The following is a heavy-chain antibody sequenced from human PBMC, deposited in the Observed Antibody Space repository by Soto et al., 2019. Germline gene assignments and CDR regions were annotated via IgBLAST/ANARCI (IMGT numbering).Heavy chain of an antibody. CDR2: IYDGDSA. CDR1: GGSIISSSYY. D-gene: IGHD3-22*01. Sequence: TLEILSLTCTVSGGSIISSSYYWGWIRQPPGKGLEWIGSIYDGDSANYNPSLKSRVTISVETSKKQFSLRLSSVTAADTAVYYCARAFYDTTGYSLDPWGQGTLVTVSS. V-gene: IGHV4-39*07. J-gene: IGHJ5*02. CDR3: ARAFYDTTGYSLDP.